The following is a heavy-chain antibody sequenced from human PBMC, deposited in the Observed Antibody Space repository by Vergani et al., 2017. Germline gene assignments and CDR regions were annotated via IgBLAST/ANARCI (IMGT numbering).Heavy chain of an antibody. Sequence: QVQLQESGPGLLKPSQTLSLTCTVSGASVSRGTYYWTCIRQPAGKKLEWIVRMYTSGHTIYNPSLESRVTMSVDTSKNQFSLQLSSVTAADTAVYYCARASHCINCYSEGPNGPGYYYMDVWGKGTTVTVSS. D-gene: IGHD2-21*01. V-gene: IGHV4-61*02. CDR3: ARASHCINCYSEGPNGPGYYYMDV. J-gene: IGHJ6*03. CDR2: MYTSGHT. CDR1: GASVSRGTYY.